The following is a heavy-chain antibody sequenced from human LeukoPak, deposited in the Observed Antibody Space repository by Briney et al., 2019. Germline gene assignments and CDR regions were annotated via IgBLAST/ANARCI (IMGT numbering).Heavy chain of an antibody. J-gene: IGHJ4*02. V-gene: IGHV3-23*01. CDR1: GFTFSSYA. CDR2: ISGSGGST. CDR3: AKRWYSSGRYSNYFDY. D-gene: IGHD6-19*01. Sequence: GGSLRLSCAASGFTFSSYAMSWVRQAPGKGLEWVSAISGSGGSTYYADSVKGRFTISRDNSKNTLYLQMNSLRAEDTAVYYCAKRWYSSGRYSNYFDYWGQGTLVTVSS.